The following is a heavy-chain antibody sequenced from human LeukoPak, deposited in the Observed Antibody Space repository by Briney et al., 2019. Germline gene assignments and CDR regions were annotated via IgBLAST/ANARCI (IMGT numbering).Heavy chain of an antibody. Sequence: GGSLRLSCSASGFTFSTYAMHWVRQAPGKGLEYVSGISSNGGSTYYADSVKSRFTISRDNSKNTLYLQMSSLRVEDTAVYYCVKDHDWGAFHIWGQGTMVTVSS. CDR2: ISSNGGST. D-gene: IGHD7-27*01. CDR1: GFTFSTYA. V-gene: IGHV3-64D*06. J-gene: IGHJ3*02. CDR3: VKDHDWGAFHI.